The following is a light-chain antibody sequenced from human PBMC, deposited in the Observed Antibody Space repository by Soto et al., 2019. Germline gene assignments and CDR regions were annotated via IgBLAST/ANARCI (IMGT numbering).Light chain of an antibody. V-gene: IGLV1-51*01. CDR3: LTRDKSLTAYV. J-gene: IGLJ1*01. CDR1: SSDIGNNL. CDR2: DDF. Sequence: QCVLTQPPSVYAAPGQTVTISCSGSSSDIGNNLVSWYQQFAGSAPRLLIYDDFKRPSGIPDRFSGSKSGTSATLGITGLQTGDEADYYCLTRDKSLTAYVFGTGTKVTVL.